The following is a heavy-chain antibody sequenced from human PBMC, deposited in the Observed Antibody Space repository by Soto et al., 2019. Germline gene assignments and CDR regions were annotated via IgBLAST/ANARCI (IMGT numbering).Heavy chain of an antibody. CDR1: GFTFSSYA. D-gene: IGHD3-9*01. CDR3: AKEYDILTVYYTRLYYGMDV. Sequence: EVQLLESGGGLVQPGGSLRLSCAASGFTFSSYAMSWVRQAPGKGLEWVSAISGSGGSTYYADSVKGRFTISRDNSKTTLYLQINSLRAEDTAVYYCAKEYDILTVYYTRLYYGMDVWGQGTTVTVSS. CDR2: ISGSGGST. V-gene: IGHV3-23*01. J-gene: IGHJ6*02.